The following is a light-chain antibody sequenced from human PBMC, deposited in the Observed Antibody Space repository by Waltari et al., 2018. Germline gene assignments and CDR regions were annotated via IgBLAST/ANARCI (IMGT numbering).Light chain of an antibody. Sequence: QSALTQPASVSGSPGQSITISCTGTSRDGGFYNLVSWYQQHPDKAPKLLVYEVIERPSGVSNRFSGSKSGNTASLTISGLQAEDEADYYCCSYVGRNIWVFGGGTKVTVL. V-gene: IGLV2-23*02. CDR2: EVI. J-gene: IGLJ3*02. CDR3: CSYVGRNIWV. CDR1: SRDGGFYNL.